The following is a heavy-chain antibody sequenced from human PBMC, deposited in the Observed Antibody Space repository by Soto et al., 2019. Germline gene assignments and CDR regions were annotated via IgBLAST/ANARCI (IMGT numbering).Heavy chain of an antibody. Sequence: DVQLVESGGGLVQPGRSLRLSCAASGFTFDDYAMHWVRQAPGKGLEWVSGISWNSGSIGYADSVKGRFTISRDNAKNSLYLQMNSLRAEDTALYYCAKDPSVRGEYYFDYWGQGTLVTVSS. D-gene: IGHD3-10*01. CDR1: GFTFDDYA. CDR3: AKDPSVRGEYYFDY. V-gene: IGHV3-9*01. J-gene: IGHJ4*02. CDR2: ISWNSGSI.